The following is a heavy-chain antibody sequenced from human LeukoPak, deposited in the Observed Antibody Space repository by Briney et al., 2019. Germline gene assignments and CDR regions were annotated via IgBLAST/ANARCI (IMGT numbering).Heavy chain of an antibody. CDR1: GFTFSSYG. V-gene: IGHV3-30*18. Sequence: GGSLRLSCAASGFTFSSYGMHWVRQAPGKGLEWVAVISYDGSNKFYADFVKGRFTISRDNSKNTMFLQMNSVRPDDTAVFYLANPAPGGGDGGLDVWGRGTLVSVSS. CDR2: ISYDGSNK. J-gene: IGHJ2*01. D-gene: IGHD2-21*01. CDR3: ANPAPGGGDGGLDV.